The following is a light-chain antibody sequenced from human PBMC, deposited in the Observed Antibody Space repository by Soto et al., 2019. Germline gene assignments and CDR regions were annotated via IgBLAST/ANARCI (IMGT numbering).Light chain of an antibody. CDR3: QSYDRSLSGWV. V-gene: IGLV1-40*01. CDR1: SSNIGADFG. J-gene: IGLJ3*02. CDR2: VNT. Sequence: QSVLTQPPSVSWAPGQTITISCTGSSSNIGADFGVHWYQQLPGAAPNLVIFVNTNRPSGVPDRFSGSKSGTSASLAITGLQAEDEDDYYCQSYDRSLSGWVFGTGTKLTVL.